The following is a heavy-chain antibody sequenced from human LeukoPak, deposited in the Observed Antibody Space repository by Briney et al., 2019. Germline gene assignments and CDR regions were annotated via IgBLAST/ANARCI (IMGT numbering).Heavy chain of an antibody. J-gene: IGHJ4*02. Sequence: ASVKVSCKASGYTFTSYYMHWVRQAPGQGLEWMGIINPSGGSTSYAQKFQGRVTMTRDTSTSTVYMELSSLGSEDTAVYYCARFSLNGGYIVGATTIDYWGQGTLVTVSS. CDR3: ARFSLNGGYIVGATTIDY. V-gene: IGHV1-46*01. CDR2: INPSGGST. CDR1: GYTFTSYY. D-gene: IGHD1-26*01.